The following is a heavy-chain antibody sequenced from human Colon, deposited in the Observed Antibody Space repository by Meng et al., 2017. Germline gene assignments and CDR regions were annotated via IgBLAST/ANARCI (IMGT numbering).Heavy chain of an antibody. CDR2: IYLGGSA. CDR3: ARHGGWHFDY. V-gene: IGHV4-4*02. D-gene: IGHD6-19*01. Sequence: QLQLQESGPGLVAPCGTLSLTCEVSGGFISRSQWWSWVREPPGKGLEWIGQIYLGGSAAYCPSLESRITMSVDKSNNQFSLRLRSVTAADTAVYSCARHGGWHFDYWGQGTLVTVSS. J-gene: IGHJ4*02. CDR1: GGFISRSQW.